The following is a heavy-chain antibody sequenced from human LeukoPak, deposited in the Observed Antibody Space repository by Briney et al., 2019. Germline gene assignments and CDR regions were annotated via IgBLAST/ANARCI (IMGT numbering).Heavy chain of an antibody. D-gene: IGHD5/OR15-5a*01. CDR1: GGSISSGGYY. V-gene: IGHV4-31*03. J-gene: IGHJ5*02. CDR2: IYYSGST. CDR3: ASGAVESTGWFDP. Sequence: SETLSLTCTVSGGSISSGGYYWSWIRHHPGKGLEWIGYIYYSGSTYYNPSLKSRVTISVDTSKNQFSLKLSSVTAADTAVYYCASGAVESTGWFDPWGQGTLVTVSS.